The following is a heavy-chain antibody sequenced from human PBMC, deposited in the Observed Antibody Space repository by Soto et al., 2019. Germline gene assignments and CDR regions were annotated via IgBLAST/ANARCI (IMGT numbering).Heavy chain of an antibody. CDR3: AKEGTHVLRFLEWSSYYYYYYMDV. Sequence: VGSLRLSCAASGFTFSTHAMSWVRQAPGKGLEWVSAISGSGGSTYYADSVKGRFTISRDNSKNTLYLQMNSLRAEDTAVYYCAKEGTHVLRFLEWSSYYYYYYMDVWGKGTTVTVSS. V-gene: IGHV3-23*01. CDR1: GFTFSTHA. J-gene: IGHJ6*03. CDR2: ISGSGGST. D-gene: IGHD3-3*01.